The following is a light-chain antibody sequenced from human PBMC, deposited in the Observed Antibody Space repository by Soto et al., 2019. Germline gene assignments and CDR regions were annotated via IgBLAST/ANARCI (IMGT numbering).Light chain of an antibody. CDR2: AAS. J-gene: IGKJ1*01. CDR3: QHHNNRPPP. Sequence: EIVMTQSPATLSVSPGERATLSCRASQSIGSNLAWYQQKPGQAPRLLIYAASARATAIPARFSGSGSGTEFTLTISSLQSEDFAVYYCQHHNNRPPPFGQGTKVEIK. CDR1: QSIGSN. V-gene: IGKV3-15*01.